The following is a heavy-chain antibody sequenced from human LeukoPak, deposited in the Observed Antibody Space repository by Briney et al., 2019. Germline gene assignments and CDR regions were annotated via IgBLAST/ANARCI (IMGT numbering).Heavy chain of an antibody. CDR3: ARDRERHDAFDI. D-gene: IGHD1-1*01. J-gene: IGHJ3*02. CDR2: IKQDGSEK. CDR1: GFTFSSYW. Sequence: GGSLRLSCAAPGFTFSSYWMSWVRQAPGKGLEWVANIKQDGSEKYYVDSVKGRFTISRDNAKNSLYLQMNSLRAEDTAVYYCARDRERHDAFDIWGQGTMVTVSS. V-gene: IGHV3-7*01.